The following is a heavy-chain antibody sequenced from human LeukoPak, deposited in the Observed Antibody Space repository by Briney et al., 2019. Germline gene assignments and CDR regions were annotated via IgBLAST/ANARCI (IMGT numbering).Heavy chain of an antibody. D-gene: IGHD4-17*01. V-gene: IGHV3-33*01. J-gene: IGHJ4*02. CDR2: IWYDGSNK. CDR3: ARDLEGDYVDQNSGLDY. Sequence: GGSLRLSCAASGFTFSSYGMHWVRQAPGKGLEWVAVIWYDGSNKYYADSVKGRFTISRDNSKNTLYPQMNSLRAEDTAVYYCARDLEGDYVDQNSGLDYWGQGTLVTVSS. CDR1: GFTFSSYG.